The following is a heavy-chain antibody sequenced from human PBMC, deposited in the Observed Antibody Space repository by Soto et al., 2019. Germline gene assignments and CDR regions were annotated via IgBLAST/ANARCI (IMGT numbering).Heavy chain of an antibody. CDR3: VRDHEQWLAEYYFDY. CDR2: IWYDGSNK. CDR1: GFTFSSYG. J-gene: IGHJ4*02. D-gene: IGHD6-19*01. V-gene: IGHV3-33*01. Sequence: QVQLVESGGGVVQPGRSLRLSCAASGFTFSSYGMHWVRQAPGKGLEWVAVIWYDGSNKYYADSVKGRFTISRDNSKNTLYLQMNSLRAEDTAVYYCVRDHEQWLAEYYFDYWGQGTLVTVSS.